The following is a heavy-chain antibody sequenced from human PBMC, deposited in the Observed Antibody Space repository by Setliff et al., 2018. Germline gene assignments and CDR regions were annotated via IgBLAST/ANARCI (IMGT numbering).Heavy chain of an antibody. CDR2: ITGSAART. V-gene: IGHV3-23*01. J-gene: IGHJ4*02. CDR1: GFTFSSYA. CDR3: AKDHSYDFWAGILNPF. D-gene: IGHD3-3*01. Sequence: GSLRLSCVVSGFTFSSYAMSWVRQAPGKGLEWVSTITGSAARTYYADSVKGRFTISRDNSKSILYLQMNSLRAEDTAVYYCAKDHSYDFWAGILNPFWGQGTLVTVSS.